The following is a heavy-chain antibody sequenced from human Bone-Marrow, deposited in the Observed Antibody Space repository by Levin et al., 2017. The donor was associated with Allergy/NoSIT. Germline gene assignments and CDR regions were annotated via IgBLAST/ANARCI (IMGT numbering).Heavy chain of an antibody. D-gene: IGHD3-10*01. CDR3: ARGWFGELLSH. CDR2: IYSGGST. CDR1: GFTVSSNY. V-gene: IGHV3-53*01. J-gene: IGHJ4*02. Sequence: GESLKISCAASGFTVSSNYMSWVRQAPGKGPEWVSVIYSGGSTYYADSVQGRSTISRDNSKNTLYLQMNSLRAEDTAVYYCARGWFGELLSHWGQGTLVTVSS.